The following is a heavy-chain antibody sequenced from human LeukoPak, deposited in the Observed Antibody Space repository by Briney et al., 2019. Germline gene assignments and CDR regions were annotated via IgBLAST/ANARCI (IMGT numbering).Heavy chain of an antibody. CDR2: IRQDGTEK. Sequence: GGSLRLSCAASGFTFSSYAMSWVRQAPGKGLEWVANIRQDGTEKYYVDSVKGRFTISRDNAKNSLCLQMDSLRAEDTAVYYCARDSSSPATFDYWGQGTLVTVSS. CDR1: GFTFSSYA. V-gene: IGHV3-7*01. D-gene: IGHD6-6*01. CDR3: ARDSSSPATFDY. J-gene: IGHJ4*02.